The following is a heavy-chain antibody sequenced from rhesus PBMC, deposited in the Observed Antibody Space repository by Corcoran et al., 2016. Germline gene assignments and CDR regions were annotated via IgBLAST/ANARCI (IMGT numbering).Heavy chain of an antibody. CDR1: GYSISSNY. J-gene: IGHJ4*01. V-gene: IGHV4S11*01. CDR3: ARGYSGYSYFDY. Sequence: QVQLQESGPGLVKPSETLSLTCAVSGYSISSNYWSWIRQPPGKGLEWFGYIYGSGSSTNYNPSLKSRVTLSVATSKNQLSLKLSSVTAADTAVYYCARGYSGYSYFDYWGQGVLVTVSS. D-gene: IGHD5-24*01. CDR2: IYGSGSST.